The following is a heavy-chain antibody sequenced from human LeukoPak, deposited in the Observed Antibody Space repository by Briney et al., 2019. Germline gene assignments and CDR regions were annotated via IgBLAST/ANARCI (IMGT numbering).Heavy chain of an antibody. CDR3: AFSAGRDLGYCSGGSCPFDY. J-gene: IGHJ4*02. CDR1: GYTFTGYY. CDR2: INPNSGGT. V-gene: IGHV1-2*06. D-gene: IGHD2-15*01. Sequence: ASVKVSCKASGYTFTGYYMHWVRQAPGQGLEWMGRINPNSGGTNYAQKFQGRVTMTRDTSISTAYMELSRLRSDDTAVYYCAFSAGRDLGYCSGGSCPFDYWGQGTLSPSPQ.